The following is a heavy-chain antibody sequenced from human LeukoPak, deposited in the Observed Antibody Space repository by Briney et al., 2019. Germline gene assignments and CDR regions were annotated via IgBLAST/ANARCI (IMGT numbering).Heavy chain of an antibody. V-gene: IGHV1-8*03. D-gene: IGHD3-22*01. Sequence: GASVKVSCKASGYTFTSYGISWVRQATGQGLEWMGWMNPNSGNTGYAQKFQGRVTITRNTSISTAYMELSSLRSEDTAVYYCATEYYYDSSGYSDAFDIWGQGTMVTVSS. CDR3: ATEYYYDSSGYSDAFDI. CDR1: GYTFTSYG. CDR2: MNPNSGNT. J-gene: IGHJ3*02.